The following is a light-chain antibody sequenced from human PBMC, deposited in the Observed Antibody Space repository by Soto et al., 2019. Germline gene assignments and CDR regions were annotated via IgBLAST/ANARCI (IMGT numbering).Light chain of an antibody. CDR3: QHRLS. V-gene: IGKV1-5*03. CDR1: QSISTW. Sequence: DIQMTQSPSTLSTSVGDRITITCRASQSISTWLAWYQQKPGKAPKLLIYKASSLGNGVPSRFGGTGSGTHFTLTISSLQPADFATYYCQHRLSFGGGTKLEI. CDR2: KAS. J-gene: IGKJ4*01.